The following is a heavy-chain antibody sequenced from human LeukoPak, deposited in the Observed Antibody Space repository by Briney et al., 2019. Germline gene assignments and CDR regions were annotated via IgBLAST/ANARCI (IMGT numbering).Heavy chain of an antibody. CDR3: ARVFSVWYLDY. CDR1: GYTFTGYY. Sequence: ASVKVSCKASGYTFTGYYMHWVRQAPGQGLEWMGRINPNSGGTNYAQKFQGRVTMTRDTSISTAYMELSRLSSDDTAVYYCARVFSVWYLDYWGQGTLVTVSS. D-gene: IGHD5/OR15-5a*01. J-gene: IGHJ4*02. V-gene: IGHV1-2*06. CDR2: INPNSGGT.